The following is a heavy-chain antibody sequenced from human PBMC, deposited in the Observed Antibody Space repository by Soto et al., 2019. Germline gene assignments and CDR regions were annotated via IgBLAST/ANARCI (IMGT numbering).Heavy chain of an antibody. J-gene: IGHJ4*02. Sequence: QVVLLQSGAEVKEPGSSVTLSCQVSGSTFNNFAFSWVRQAPGQGPEWLGGIVVMSNAADYSQRFQDRVTITADTSTSTLYMELGSLTFDDTAVYYCARAIKRWEVNYYFDYWGQGTLVTVSS. CDR2: IVVMSNAA. CDR1: GSTFNNFA. V-gene: IGHV1-69*06. CDR3: ARAIKRWEVNYYFDY. D-gene: IGHD1-26*01.